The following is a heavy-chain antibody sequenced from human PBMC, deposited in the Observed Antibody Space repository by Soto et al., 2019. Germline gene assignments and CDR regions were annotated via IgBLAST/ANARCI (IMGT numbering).Heavy chain of an antibody. D-gene: IGHD2-15*01. CDR2: IYTSGST. V-gene: IGHV4-4*07. Sequence: PSETLSLTCSVSGTSVSNYYWSWIRQPAGKGLEHIGRIYTSGSTSYNPSLKSRVTMSMDTSQTQFSLNLTSVTAADTAVYYCARHDGVLAAPYYFDYWGQGTLVT. CDR1: GTSVSNYY. CDR3: ARHDGVLAAPYYFDY. J-gene: IGHJ4*02.